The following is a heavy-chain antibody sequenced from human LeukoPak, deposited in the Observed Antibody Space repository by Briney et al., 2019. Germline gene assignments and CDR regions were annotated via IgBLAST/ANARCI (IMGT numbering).Heavy chain of an antibody. D-gene: IGHD5-24*01. CDR3: ARERSLRDGFNNPV. Sequence: QTGGSLRLSCAASGFTFSSYAMSWVRQAPGKGLEWVSAISGSGGSTFHADSVKGRFTISRDNAKNSLYLQMNSLRAEDTAVYYCARERSLRDGFNNPVWGQGTLVTVSS. J-gene: IGHJ4*02. V-gene: IGHV3-23*01. CDR1: GFTFSSYA. CDR2: ISGSGGST.